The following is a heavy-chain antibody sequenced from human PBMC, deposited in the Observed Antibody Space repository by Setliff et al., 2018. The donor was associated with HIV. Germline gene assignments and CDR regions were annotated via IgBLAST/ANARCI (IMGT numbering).Heavy chain of an antibody. Sequence: PGGSLRLSCAASGFTFSDSGMHWVRQAPGKGPEWVAFIRYDGSSEYYGESVNGRFTISRDNPKNTLYLQMNSLRPEDTAVYYCAKDRSVRDYNYHYLDVWGKGTTVTVSS. J-gene: IGHJ6*03. CDR1: GFTFSDSG. D-gene: IGHD2-15*01. CDR2: IRYDGSSE. V-gene: IGHV3-30*02. CDR3: AKDRSVRDYNYHYLDV.